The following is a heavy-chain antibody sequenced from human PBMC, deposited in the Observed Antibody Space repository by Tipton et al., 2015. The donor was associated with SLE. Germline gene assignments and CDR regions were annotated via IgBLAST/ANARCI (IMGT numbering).Heavy chain of an antibody. Sequence: QVQLVQSGAGLKKPGASVKVSCQGSGYTFSDYFIHWVRQAPGQGLEWIGWINPKSGATVFAQKFQERVAMTSVSSMNIVYMDLSGLRSDDTAIFYCTTFVGDANYWGQGTPVTVSS. D-gene: IGHD2-21*01. J-gene: IGHJ4*02. V-gene: IGHV1-2*02. CDR3: TTFVGDANY. CDR2: INPKSGAT. CDR1: GYTFSDYF.